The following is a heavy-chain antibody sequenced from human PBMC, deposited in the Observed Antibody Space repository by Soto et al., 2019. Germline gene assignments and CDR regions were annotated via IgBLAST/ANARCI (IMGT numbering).Heavy chain of an antibody. J-gene: IGHJ6*02. Sequence: SETLSLTXTVSGGSISSYYWSWIRQPPGKGLEWIGYIYYSGSTNYNPSLKSRVTISVDTSKNQFSLKLSSVTAADTAVYYCARVFDGIGELRRDYYGMDVWGQGTTVTVSS. CDR1: GGSISSYY. CDR2: IYYSGST. V-gene: IGHV4-59*01. CDR3: ARVFDGIGELRRDYYGMDV. D-gene: IGHD3-10*01.